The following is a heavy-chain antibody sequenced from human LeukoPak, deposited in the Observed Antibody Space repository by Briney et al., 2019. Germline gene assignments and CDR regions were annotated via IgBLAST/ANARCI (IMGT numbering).Heavy chain of an antibody. CDR3: ARDTGARGWFDP. D-gene: IGHD2-8*02. V-gene: IGHV3-48*01. CDR1: GFTFTNNF. J-gene: IGHJ5*02. Sequence: GGSLRLSCAASGFTFTNNFMSWVRQVPGKGLEWVSYINADSSTIYYADSVKGRFTISRDNAKNSLYLQMNSLRAEDTAVYYCARDTGARGWFDPWGQGTLVTVSS. CDR2: INADSSTI.